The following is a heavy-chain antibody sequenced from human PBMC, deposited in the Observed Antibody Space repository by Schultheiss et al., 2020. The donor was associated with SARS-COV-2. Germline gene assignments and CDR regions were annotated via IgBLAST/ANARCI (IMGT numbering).Heavy chain of an antibody. J-gene: IGHJ5*02. Sequence: GESLKISCAASGFTFSGSAMHWVRQASGKGLEWVGRIRSKANSYATAYAASVKGRFTISRDDSKNTAYLQMNSLKTEDTAVYYCTTVNWDRNWFDPWGQGTLVTVSS. CDR3: TTVNWDRNWFDP. CDR2: IRSKANSYAT. D-gene: IGHD7-27*01. CDR1: GFTFSGSA. V-gene: IGHV3-73*01.